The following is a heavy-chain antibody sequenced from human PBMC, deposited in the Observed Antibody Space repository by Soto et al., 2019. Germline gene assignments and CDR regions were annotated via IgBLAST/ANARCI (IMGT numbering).Heavy chain of an antibody. J-gene: IGHJ5*02. CDR3: ARDPDADYLYNWFDA. Sequence: EVRLVESGGGLVKPGGSLKLSCAASGFTFSSYTMNWVRQVPGKGLEWVSSISSHSGYIYYTESAKGRFTISRDNAKNSLYLEMNSLRAEDTAVYHCARDPDADYLYNWFDAWGQGTQVTVSS. CDR1: GFTFSSYT. D-gene: IGHD3-16*01. CDR2: ISSHSGYI. V-gene: IGHV3-21*01.